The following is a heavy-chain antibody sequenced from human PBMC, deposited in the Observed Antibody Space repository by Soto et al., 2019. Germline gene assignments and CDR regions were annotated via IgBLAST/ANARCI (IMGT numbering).Heavy chain of an antibody. CDR2: ISSSSNTI. V-gene: IGHV3-48*02. CDR1: GFTFSSYS. CDR3: ARDDRAGYFQH. Sequence: EVQLVESGGGLVQPGGSLRLSCAASGFTFSSYSMNWVRQAPGKGLEWVSYISSSSNTIYYPDSVKGRFTISRDNAKNSLYPQMNSLRDGDTAVYYCARDDRAGYFQHWGQGTLVTVSS. J-gene: IGHJ1*01.